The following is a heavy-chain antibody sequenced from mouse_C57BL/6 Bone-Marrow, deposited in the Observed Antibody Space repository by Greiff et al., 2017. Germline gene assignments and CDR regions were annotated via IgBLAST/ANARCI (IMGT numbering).Heavy chain of an antibody. D-gene: IGHD1-1*01. V-gene: IGHV1-69*01. CDR2: IDPSDSYT. CDR3: ARDYYGSSGAMDY. J-gene: IGHJ4*01. Sequence: QVQLKESGAELVMPGASVKLSCKASGYTFTSYWMHWVKQRPGQGLEWIGEIDPSDSYTNYNQKFKGKSTLTVDKSSSTAYMQLSSLTSEDSAVYYCARDYYGSSGAMDYWGQGTSVTVSS. CDR1: GYTFTSYW.